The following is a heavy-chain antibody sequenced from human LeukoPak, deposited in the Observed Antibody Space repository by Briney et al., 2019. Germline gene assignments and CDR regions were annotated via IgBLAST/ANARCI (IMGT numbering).Heavy chain of an antibody. CDR1: GFTFSNYA. Sequence: GGSLRLSCAASGFTFSNYAMNWVRQAPGKGLEWVSTISGSHNTYYADSVKGRFTISRDNSKNTLYLQMNSLRAEDTAVYYCATISGSFEYLDYWGQGTPVTVSS. CDR3: ATISGSFEYLDY. D-gene: IGHD1-26*01. J-gene: IGHJ4*02. CDR2: ISGSHNT. V-gene: IGHV3-23*01.